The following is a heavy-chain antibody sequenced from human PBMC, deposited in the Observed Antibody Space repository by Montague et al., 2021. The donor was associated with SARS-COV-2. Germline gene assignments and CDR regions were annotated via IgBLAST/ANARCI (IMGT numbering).Heavy chain of an antibody. V-gene: IGHV4-34*01. J-gene: IGHJ6*03. CDR1: AWSFSTYS. D-gene: IGHD3-10*01. CDR2: IHHGGST. CDR3: ARLGDGVVPSPILGVGPYYSYYYMDV. Sequence: SETLSPTCAVHAWSFSTYSWNWIRQPPGKGLEWIGEIHHGGSTNYNPSLKSRVTISADTSKNQFSLKLTSVAAADTAVYYCARLGDGVVPSPILGVGPYYSYYYMDVWGKGTTVTVAS.